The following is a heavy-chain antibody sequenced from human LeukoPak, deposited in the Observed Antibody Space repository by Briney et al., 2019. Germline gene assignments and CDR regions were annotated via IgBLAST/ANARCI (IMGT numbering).Heavy chain of an antibody. D-gene: IGHD3-9*01. CDR3: ARVVLGYYDILTGYYQYPTYAFDI. CDR1: GGSISSYY. J-gene: IGHJ3*02. CDR2: IYTSGST. V-gene: IGHV4-4*09. Sequence: SETLSLTCTVSGGSISSYYWSWIRQPPGKGLEWIGYIYTSGSTNYNPSLKSRVTISVDTSKNQFSLKLSSVTAADTAVYYCARVVLGYYDILTGYYQYPTYAFDIWDQGSMVTVSS.